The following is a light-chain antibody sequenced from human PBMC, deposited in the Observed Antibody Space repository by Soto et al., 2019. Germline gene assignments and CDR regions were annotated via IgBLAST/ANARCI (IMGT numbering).Light chain of an antibody. Sequence: IPMTPSPSSLSASFGYRCTINCGASQGISHDLAWYQQKPGKVPELLIYAASTLQSGVPSRFSGSGSGTDFTLTISGLHPEDVATYYCQKYNTAPLTFGQGTRLEIK. CDR1: QGISHD. CDR2: AAS. V-gene: IGKV1-27*01. J-gene: IGKJ5*01. CDR3: QKYNTAPLT.